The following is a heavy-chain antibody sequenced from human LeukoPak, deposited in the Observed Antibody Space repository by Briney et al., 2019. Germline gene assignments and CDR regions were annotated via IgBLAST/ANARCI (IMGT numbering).Heavy chain of an antibody. J-gene: IGHJ4*02. D-gene: IGHD5-18*01. CDR1: GGSVSNSLYY. Sequence: KPSETLSPTCTVSGGSVSNSLYYWSWIRQPPGKGLEWIGYIYYNGGTNYNSSLKSRVIISIDTSSNQFSLRLNSMTAADTAVYYCARVLRAASWRSYDYWGQGSLVTVSS. CDR2: IYYNGGT. CDR3: ARVLRAASWRSYDY. V-gene: IGHV4-61*01.